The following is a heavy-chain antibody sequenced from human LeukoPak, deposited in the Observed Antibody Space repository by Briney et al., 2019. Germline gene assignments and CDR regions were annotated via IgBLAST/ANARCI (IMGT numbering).Heavy chain of an antibody. CDR2: INTNTGNP. CDR3: ARVLADFWSGYYYYFDY. V-gene: IGHV7-4-1*02. Sequence: ASVKVSCKASGYTFTSYVMNWVRRAPGQGLEWMGWINTNTGNPTYAQGFTGRFVFSLDTSVSTAYLQISSLKAEDTAVYYCARVLADFWSGYYYYFDYWGQGTLVTVSS. J-gene: IGHJ4*02. D-gene: IGHD3-3*01. CDR1: GYTFTSYV.